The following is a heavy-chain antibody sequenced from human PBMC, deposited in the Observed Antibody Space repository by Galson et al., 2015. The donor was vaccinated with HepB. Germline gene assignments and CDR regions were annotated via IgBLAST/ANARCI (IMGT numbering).Heavy chain of an antibody. CDR3: ARVGGIAAAGTHPGL. J-gene: IGHJ4*02. V-gene: IGHV3-30-3*01. D-gene: IGHD6-13*01. CDR2: ISYDGSNK. Sequence: SLRLSCAASGFTFSSYAMHWVRQAPGKGLEWVAVISYDGSNKYYADSVKGRFTISRDNSKNTLYLQMNSLRAEDTAVYYCARVGGIAAAGTHPGLWGQGTLVTVSS. CDR1: GFTFSSYA.